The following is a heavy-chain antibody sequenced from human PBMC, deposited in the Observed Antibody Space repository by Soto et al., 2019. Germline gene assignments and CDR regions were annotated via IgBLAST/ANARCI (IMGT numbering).Heavy chain of an antibody. CDR1: GGSISSSNW. V-gene: IGHV4-4*02. D-gene: IGHD3-3*01. CDR2: IYHSGST. Sequence: PSETLSLTCAVSGGSISSSNWWSWVRQPPGKGLEWIGEIYHSGSTNYNPSLKSRVTISVDKSKNQFSLKLSSVTAADTAVYYCAREFAPNYDFWSGYYYFDYWGQGTLVTVSS. CDR3: AREFAPNYDFWSGYYYFDY. J-gene: IGHJ4*02.